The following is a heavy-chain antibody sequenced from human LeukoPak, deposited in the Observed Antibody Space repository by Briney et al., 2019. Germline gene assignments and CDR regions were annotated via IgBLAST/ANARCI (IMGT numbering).Heavy chain of an antibody. D-gene: IGHD1-1*01. J-gene: IGHJ4*02. CDR3: AKASNTWNYFDY. CDR2: ISGSGGST. V-gene: IGHV3-23*01. CDR1: GFTFSSYA. Sequence: GGSLRLSCAASGFTFSSYAMHWVRQAPGKGLEWVSAISGSGGSTYYADSVKGRFTISRDNSKNTLSLQMNSLRAEDTAIYYCAKASNTWNYFDYWGQGTLVTVSS.